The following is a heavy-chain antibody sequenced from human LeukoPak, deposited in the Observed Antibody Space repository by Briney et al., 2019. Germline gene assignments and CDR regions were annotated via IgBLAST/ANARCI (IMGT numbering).Heavy chain of an antibody. CDR2: ISCYNGDT. J-gene: IGHJ4*02. CDR3: ARDPSNTSGRFAYFDY. CDR1: GYTFTSHG. V-gene: IGHV1-18*01. D-gene: IGHD6-19*01. Sequence: ASVQVSCKASGYTFTSHGISWVRLVPGQGLKWMAWISCYNGDTIYSQNFQGRVTMTTDTSTNTAYMELRSLRSDDTAVYYCARDPSNTSGRFAYFDYWGQGTLVTVSS.